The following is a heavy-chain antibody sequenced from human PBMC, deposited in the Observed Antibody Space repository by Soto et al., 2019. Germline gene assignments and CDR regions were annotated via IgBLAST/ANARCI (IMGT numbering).Heavy chain of an antibody. J-gene: IGHJ4*02. CDR1: GYTFTRSG. V-gene: IGHV1-18*01. CDR3: ARDHHGDYSSDY. D-gene: IGHD2-21*02. CDR2: INAGNGNT. Sequence: ASVKVSCKASGYTFTRSGISWVRQAPGQGLEWMGWINAGNGNTKYSQKFQGRVTITRDTSASTAYMELRSLRSDDTAVYYCARDHHGDYSSDYWGQGTLVTVSS.